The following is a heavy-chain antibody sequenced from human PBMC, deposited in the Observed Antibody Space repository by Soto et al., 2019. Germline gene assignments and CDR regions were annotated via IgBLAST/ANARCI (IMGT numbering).Heavy chain of an antibody. Sequence: SETLSLTCAVYGGSFSGYYWSWIRQPPGKGLEWIGEINHSGSTNYNPSLKSRVTISVDTSKNQFSLKLSSVTAADTAVYYCARRHYYGSGIIDYWGQGTLVTVSS. CDR3: ARRHYYGSGIIDY. V-gene: IGHV4-34*01. CDR2: INHSGST. D-gene: IGHD3-10*01. CDR1: GGSFSGYY. J-gene: IGHJ4*02.